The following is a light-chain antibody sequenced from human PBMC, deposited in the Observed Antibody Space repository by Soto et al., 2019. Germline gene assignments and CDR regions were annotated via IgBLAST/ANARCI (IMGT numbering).Light chain of an antibody. CDR1: QTHIAY. Sequence: DVHLSQSHCALSASMDDRVSLTCRPSQTHIAYLAWYQQKPGTAPKLLFYDTSSLETGVPSRFSCSRSATHFTLTISRLQPDDFATYYCQYYSDYSWTFGQGTKVDIK. V-gene: IGKV1-5*01. CDR2: DTS. J-gene: IGKJ1*01. CDR3: QYYSDYSWT.